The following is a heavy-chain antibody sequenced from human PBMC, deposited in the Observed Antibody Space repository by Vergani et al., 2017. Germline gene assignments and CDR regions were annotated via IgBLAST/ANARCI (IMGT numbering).Heavy chain of an antibody. J-gene: IGHJ6*03. Sequence: QVQLQQWGAGLLKPSETLSLTCAVYGRSFSGYYWSWIRQPPGKGLEWIGEINHSGSTNYNPSLKSRVTISVDTSKNQFSLKLSSVTAADTAVYYCARGRRYSSSSPIYYYYMDVWGKGTTVTVSS. CDR1: GRSFSGYY. V-gene: IGHV4-34*01. D-gene: IGHD6-6*01. CDR2: INHSGST. CDR3: ARGRRYSSSSPIYYYYMDV.